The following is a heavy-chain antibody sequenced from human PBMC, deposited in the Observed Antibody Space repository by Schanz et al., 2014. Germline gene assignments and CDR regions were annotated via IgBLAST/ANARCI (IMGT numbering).Heavy chain of an antibody. J-gene: IGHJ4*02. CDR1: TFTFSSDW. CDR3: ARNRAA. Sequence: EVQLAESGGGLVQPGGSLRLSCAASTFTFSSDWMSWVRQAPGKGLEWVANIKEDGSVKDYGDSVKGRFTISRDNAKNSLSLQMTSLRAEGAAVYVCARNRAARGQGTLVTVSS. D-gene: IGHD2-15*01. CDR2: IKEDGSVK. V-gene: IGHV3-7*02.